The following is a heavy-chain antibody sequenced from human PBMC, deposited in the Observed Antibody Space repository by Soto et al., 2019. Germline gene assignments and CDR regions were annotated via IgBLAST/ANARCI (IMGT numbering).Heavy chain of an antibody. CDR2: IYPGDSDT. Sequence: WESLKISCKASGYSFTSDWIAWVRQMPGQGLEWMGIIYPGDSDTRYSPSFQGQVTISADKSISTAYLQWSSLKASDTAMYYCARLAGQNFDFWAQGTWVTVSS. V-gene: IGHV5-51*01. CDR3: ARLAGQNFDF. J-gene: IGHJ4*02. CDR1: GYSFTSDW.